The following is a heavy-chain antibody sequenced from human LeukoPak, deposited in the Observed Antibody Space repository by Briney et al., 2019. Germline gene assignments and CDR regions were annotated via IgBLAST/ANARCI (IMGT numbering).Heavy chain of an antibody. Sequence: GASVKVSCEASGGTFSSYAISWVRPAPGQGLEWMGGIIPIFGTANYAQKFQGRVTITTDESTSTAYMELSSLRSEDTAVYYCARVTYGGSSTSCYDPWGQGTLVTVSS. CDR2: IIPIFGTA. J-gene: IGHJ5*02. V-gene: IGHV1-69*05. D-gene: IGHD2-2*01. CDR3: ARVTYGGSSTSCYDP. CDR1: GGTFSSYA.